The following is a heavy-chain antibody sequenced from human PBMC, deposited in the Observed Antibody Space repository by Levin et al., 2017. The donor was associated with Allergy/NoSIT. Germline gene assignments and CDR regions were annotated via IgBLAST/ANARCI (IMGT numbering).Heavy chain of an antibody. CDR2: IIPIFGTA. V-gene: IGHV1-69*13. CDR3: ARGLGWLAPTHPKNWFDP. CDR1: GGTFSSYA. Sequence: GASVKVSCKASGGTFSSYAISWVRQAPGQGLEWMGGIIPIFGTANYAQKFQGRVTITADESTSTAYMELSSLRSEDTAVYYCARGLGWLAPTHPKNWFDPWGQGTLVTVSS. J-gene: IGHJ5*02. D-gene: IGHD2-21*01.